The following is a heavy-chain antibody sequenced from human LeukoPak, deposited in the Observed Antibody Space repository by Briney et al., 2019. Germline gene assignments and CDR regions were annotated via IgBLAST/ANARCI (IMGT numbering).Heavy chain of an antibody. CDR3: ARGRSSPNRKY. Sequence: GGSLRLSCAAPGFTFSNYAMHWVRHAPGKRLQWVSVISSDGLNKYYADSAKGRFTISRDNSVSTVYLQMNSLRPEDTAVYYCARGRSSPNRKYWGQGTLVTVSS. V-gene: IGHV3-30*04. D-gene: IGHD1-14*01. CDR2: ISSDGLNK. J-gene: IGHJ4*02. CDR1: GFTFSNYA.